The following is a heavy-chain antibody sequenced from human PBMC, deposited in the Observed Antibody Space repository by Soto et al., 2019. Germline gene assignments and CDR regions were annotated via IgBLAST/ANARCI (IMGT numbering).Heavy chain of an antibody. CDR2: IYYSGST. Sequence: QLQLQESGPGLVKPSETLSLTCTVSGGSISSSSYYWGWIRQPPGKGLEWIGSIYYSGSTYYNPSLKSRVTISVDTSKNQFSLKLSSVTAADTAVYYCARHHGVGSIEDAFDIWGQGTMVTVSS. CDR1: GGSISSSSYY. V-gene: IGHV4-39*01. CDR3: ARHHGVGSIEDAFDI. D-gene: IGHD6-6*01. J-gene: IGHJ3*02.